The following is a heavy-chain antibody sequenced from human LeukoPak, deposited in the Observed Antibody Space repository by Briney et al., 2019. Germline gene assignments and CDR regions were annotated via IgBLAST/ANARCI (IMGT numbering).Heavy chain of an antibody. CDR1: GGSISSYY. J-gene: IGHJ5*02. Sequence: SETLSLTCTVSGGSISSYYWSWIRQPPGKGLEWIGYIYYSGSTNYNPSLKSRVTISVDTSKNQFSLKLSSVTAADTAVYYCASPRSYYDSSGYYISWGQGTLVTVSS. CDR3: ASPRSYYDSSGYYIS. D-gene: IGHD3-22*01. CDR2: IYYSGST. V-gene: IGHV4-59*01.